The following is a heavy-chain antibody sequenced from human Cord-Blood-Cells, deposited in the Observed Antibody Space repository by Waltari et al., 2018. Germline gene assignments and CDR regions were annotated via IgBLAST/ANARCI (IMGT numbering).Heavy chain of an antibody. CDR1: AGSIRSSSYY. J-gene: IGHJ4*02. Sequence: QLQLQESGQGLVKPSETLSLTCTVSAGSIRSSSYYWGWIRQTPGKGLEWLGTIYYTGATSYDPSLHSRVSISVDTSMHQFSLRLSSVTAADTSVYCCAGEDSGSGPFYKGDNWGQGTLVTVSS. V-gene: IGHV4-39*02. CDR3: AGEDSGSGPFYKGDN. CDR2: IYYTGAT. D-gene: IGHD3-10*01.